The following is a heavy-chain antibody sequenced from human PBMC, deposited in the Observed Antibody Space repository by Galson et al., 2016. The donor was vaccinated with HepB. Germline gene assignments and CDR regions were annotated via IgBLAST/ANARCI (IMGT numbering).Heavy chain of an antibody. V-gene: IGHV5-51*01. CDR2: IYSGYSAA. CDR3: TRRDIPPPGFRGCFDS. Sequence: QSGAEVKKPGESLKISCKGSGYSFTNLWIGWVRQMPGKGLEWMGIIYSGYSAARYTPSFQGQVTISVDRSINTAYLQWTGLKASDTALYSCTRRDIPPPGFRGCFDSWGQGTPVTVSS. D-gene: IGHD6-13*01. CDR1: GYSFTNLW. J-gene: IGHJ4*02.